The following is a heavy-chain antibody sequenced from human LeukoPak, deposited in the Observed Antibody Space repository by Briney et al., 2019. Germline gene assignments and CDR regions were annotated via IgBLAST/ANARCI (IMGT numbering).Heavy chain of an antibody. CDR3: AKDVGYSDGYGGMDV. V-gene: IGHV3-30*02. J-gene: IGHJ6*02. D-gene: IGHD5-18*01. CDR2: IRYDGSNK. CDR1: GFTFSSYG. Sequence: GGSLRLSCAASGFTFSSYGMHWVRQAPGKGLEWVAFIRYDGSNKYYADSVKGRLTISRDNSKDTLYLQMNSLRAEDTAVYYCAKDVGYSDGYGGMDVWGQGTTVTVSS.